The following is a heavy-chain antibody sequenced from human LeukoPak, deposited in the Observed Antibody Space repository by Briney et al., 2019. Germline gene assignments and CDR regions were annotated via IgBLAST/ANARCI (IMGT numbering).Heavy chain of an antibody. J-gene: IGHJ3*02. Sequence: GGSLRLSCAASGFTFSSYGMNWVRQAPGKGLEWVSAISGAGGTTLYADSVKGRFTISRDNSKNTLYLQMTSLRVEDTAVYYCARDPNGDNIGAFEIWGQGTMVTVSS. CDR2: ISGAGGTT. CDR1: GFTFSSYG. CDR3: ARDPNGDNIGAFEI. D-gene: IGHD4-17*01. V-gene: IGHV3-23*01.